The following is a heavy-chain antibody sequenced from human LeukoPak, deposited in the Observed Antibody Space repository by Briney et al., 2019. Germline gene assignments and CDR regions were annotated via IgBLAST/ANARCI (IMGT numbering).Heavy chain of an antibody. CDR2: IKEDGSEK. J-gene: IGHJ4*02. D-gene: IGHD3-22*01. Sequence: TGGSLRLSCAASGFTFSTYWMTWVRQAPGKGLEWVANIKEDGSEKNYADSVKGRFTISRDNAKNSLYLQMNSLRAEDTTLYYCVREGNYLFDYWGQGALVTVSS. V-gene: IGHV3-7*01. CDR1: GFTFSTYW. CDR3: VREGNYLFDY.